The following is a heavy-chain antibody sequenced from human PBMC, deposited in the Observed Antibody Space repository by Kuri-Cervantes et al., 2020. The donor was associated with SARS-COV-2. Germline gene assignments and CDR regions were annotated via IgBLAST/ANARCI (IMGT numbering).Heavy chain of an antibody. J-gene: IGHJ4*02. D-gene: IGHD2-2*01. Sequence: GGSLRLSCAASGFTFSSYGMHWVRQAPGKGLEWVAFIRYDGSNKYYADSVKGRFTISRDNAKNSLYLQMNSLGAEDTAVYYCAREHCSSTSCYGLDYWGQGTLVTVSS. V-gene: IGHV3-30*02. CDR1: GFTFSSYG. CDR3: AREHCSSTSCYGLDY. CDR2: IRYDGSNK.